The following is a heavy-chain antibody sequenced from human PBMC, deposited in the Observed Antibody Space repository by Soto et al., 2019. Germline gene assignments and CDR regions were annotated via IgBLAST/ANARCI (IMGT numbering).Heavy chain of an antibody. CDR2: ISAYNGNT. D-gene: IGHD2-15*01. J-gene: IGHJ3*02. V-gene: IGHV1-18*04. CDR3: ARGRYWSGGSCYLPGAFDI. Sequence: GASVKVSCKASGYAFTSYGISWVRQAPGQGLEWMGWISAYNGNTNYAQKLQGRVTMTTDTSTSTAYMELRSLRSDDTAGYYCARGRYWSGGSCYLPGAFDIWGQGTMVTISS. CDR1: GYAFTSYG.